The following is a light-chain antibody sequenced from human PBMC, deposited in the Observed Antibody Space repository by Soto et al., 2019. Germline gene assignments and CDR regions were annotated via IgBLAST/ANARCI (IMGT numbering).Light chain of an antibody. CDR2: GNN. CDR3: QSFDSSLSIYI. J-gene: IGLJ1*01. CDR1: CSNLGAGHD. Sequence: QSVLTQPPSVSGAPGQSVTISCTGTCSNLGAGHDVHWYQKFPGTAPKLLIYGNNNRPSGVPDRFSGSKSGTSASLAITGLQADDETDYYCQSFDSSLSIYIFGTGTKLTVL. V-gene: IGLV1-40*01.